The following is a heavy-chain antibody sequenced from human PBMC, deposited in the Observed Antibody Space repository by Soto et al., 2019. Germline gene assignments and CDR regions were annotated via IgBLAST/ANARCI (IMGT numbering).Heavy chain of an antibody. CDR3: AREVYSNYARGPYYYYGMDV. D-gene: IGHD4-4*01. CDR1: GFTFSSYG. CDR2: IWYDGSNK. J-gene: IGHJ6*02. V-gene: IGHV3-33*01. Sequence: LRLSCAASGFTFSSYGMHWVRQAPGKGLEWVAVIWYDGSNKYYADSVKGRFTISRDNSKNTLYLQMNSLRAEDTAVYYCAREVYSNYARGPYYYYGMDVWGQGTTVTVS.